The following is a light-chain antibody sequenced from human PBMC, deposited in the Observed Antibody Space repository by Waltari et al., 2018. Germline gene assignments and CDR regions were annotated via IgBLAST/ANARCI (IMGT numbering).Light chain of an antibody. CDR3: AAWDDSLSSGV. CDR2: SNN. J-gene: IGLJ3*02. CDR1: SSNIGSNH. V-gene: IGLV1-47*01. Sequence: QSVVTQPPSASGTPGQRVTISCSGSSSNIGSNHVYWYQQFPGMAPKLLIYSNNQRPSGVPARFSGSKSGTSASLVISGLRSEDEADYCCAAWDDSLSSGVFGGWTKLTVL.